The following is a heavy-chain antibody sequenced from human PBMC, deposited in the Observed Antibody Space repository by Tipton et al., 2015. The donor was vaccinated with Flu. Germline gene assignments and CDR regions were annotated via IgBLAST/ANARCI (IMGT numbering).Heavy chain of an antibody. CDR1: GFTFSSYS. D-gene: IGHD6-13*01. CDR2: ISSSSSYI. J-gene: IGHJ5*02. V-gene: IGHV3-21*01. CDR3: ARDLRRGVLAAAGNNRPNRFDP. Sequence: SLRLSCAASGFTFSSYSMNWVRQAPGKGLEWVSSISSSSSYIYYADSVKGRFTISRDNAKNSLYLQMNSLRAEDTAVYYCARDLRRGVLAAAGNNRPNRFDPWGQGTLVTVSS.